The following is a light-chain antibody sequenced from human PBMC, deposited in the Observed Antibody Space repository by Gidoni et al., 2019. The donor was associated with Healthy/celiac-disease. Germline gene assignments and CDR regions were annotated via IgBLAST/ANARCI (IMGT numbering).Light chain of an antibody. J-gene: IGKJ4*01. V-gene: IGKV1-17*01. CDR2: AAS. CDR1: HGIRND. CDR3: LQHNSYPSLT. Sequence: DIEMTQSPSYLSASVADRVTITFLAIHGIRNDLGWYQQKTGKALKRLIYAASSLQSGVPSRFSGSGFGTEFTLTISSLQPEAFATYYCLQHNSYPSLTFGGGTKVEIK.